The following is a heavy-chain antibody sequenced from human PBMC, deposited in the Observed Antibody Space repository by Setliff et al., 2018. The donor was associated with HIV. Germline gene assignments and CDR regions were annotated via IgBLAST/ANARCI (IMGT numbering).Heavy chain of an antibody. Sequence: SETLSLTCAVYGGSFSGYYWTWIRQPPGRGLEWIGEIIHSGSTNYNRSLKSRVTISVETSKNQFSLNLSSVTAADTAVYYCARGGLGVVGAIDYWSQGTLVTVSS. J-gene: IGHJ4*02. CDR3: ARGGLGVVGAIDY. D-gene: IGHD2-15*01. CDR1: GGSFSGYY. CDR2: IIHSGST. V-gene: IGHV4-34*01.